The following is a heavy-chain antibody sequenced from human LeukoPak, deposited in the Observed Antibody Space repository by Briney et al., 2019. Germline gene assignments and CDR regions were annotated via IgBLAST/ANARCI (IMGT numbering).Heavy chain of an antibody. V-gene: IGHV4-34*01. D-gene: IGHD2-15*01. Sequence: SETLSLTCAVYGGSFSGYYWSWIRQPPGKGLEWIGEINNSGSTNYNPSLKSRVTISVDTSKNQFSLKLSSVTAADTAVYYCAREDCSGGSCYRTYFDYWGQGTLVTVSS. CDR1: GGSFSGYY. CDR3: AREDCSGGSCYRTYFDY. CDR2: INNSGST. J-gene: IGHJ4*02.